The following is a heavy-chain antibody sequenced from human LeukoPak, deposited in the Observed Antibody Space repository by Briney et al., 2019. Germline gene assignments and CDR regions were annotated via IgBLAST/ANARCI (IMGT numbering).Heavy chain of an antibody. CDR3: ARDLIGYYDSSGYYLDY. D-gene: IGHD3-22*01. Sequence: SVKVSCKASGGTFSSYAISWVRQAPGQGLEWMGRIIPILGIANYAQKFQGRVTITADKSTSTAYMELSSLRSEDTAVYYCARDLIGYYDSSGYYLDYWGQGTLVTVSS. CDR1: GGTFSSYA. CDR2: IIPILGIA. J-gene: IGHJ4*02. V-gene: IGHV1-69*04.